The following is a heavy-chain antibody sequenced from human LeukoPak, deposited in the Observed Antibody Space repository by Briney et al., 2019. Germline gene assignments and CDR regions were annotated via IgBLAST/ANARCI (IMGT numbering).Heavy chain of an antibody. CDR3: AKDQYYYGSGSDY. Sequence: GGSLRLSCAASGFTFSSYGMHWVRQAPGKGLEWVAFIRYDGSNKYYADSAKGRFTISRDNSKNTLYLQMNSLRAEDTAVYYCAKDQYYYGSGSDYWGQGTLVTVSS. J-gene: IGHJ4*02. CDR2: IRYDGSNK. D-gene: IGHD3-10*01. V-gene: IGHV3-30*02. CDR1: GFTFSSYG.